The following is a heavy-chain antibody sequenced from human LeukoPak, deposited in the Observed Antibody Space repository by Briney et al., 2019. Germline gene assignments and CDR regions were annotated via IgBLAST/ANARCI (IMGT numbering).Heavy chain of an antibody. CDR3: AKSKWLEKIFDY. V-gene: IGHV3-23*01. J-gene: IGHJ4*02. D-gene: IGHD6-19*01. Sequence: GESLRLSCAASGFTFSSYAMSWVRQAPGKGLEWISAISGSGGSTYYADSVKGRFTISRDNSKNTLYLQMNSLRAEDTAVYYCAKSKWLEKIFDYWGQGTLVTVSS. CDR1: GFTFSSYA. CDR2: ISGSGGST.